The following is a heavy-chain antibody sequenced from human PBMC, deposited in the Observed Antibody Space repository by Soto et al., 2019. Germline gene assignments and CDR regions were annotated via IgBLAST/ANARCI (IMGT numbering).Heavy chain of an antibody. CDR2: ISYDGSNK. CDR1: GFTFSSYG. V-gene: IGHV3-30*18. Sequence: GGSLRLSCAASGFTFSSYGMHWVRQAPGKGLEWVAVISYDGSNKYYADSVKGRFTISRDNPKNTLYLQMNSLRAEDTAVYYCAKDFRNYYYYGMDVWGQGTTVTVSS. CDR3: AKDFRNYYYYGMDV. J-gene: IGHJ6*02.